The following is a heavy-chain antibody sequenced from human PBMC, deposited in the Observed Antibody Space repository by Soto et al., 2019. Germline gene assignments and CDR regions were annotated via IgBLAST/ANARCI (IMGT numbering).Heavy chain of an antibody. V-gene: IGHV4-4*07. D-gene: IGHD1-1*01. Sequence: PSETLSVTCTFSGASISGFYWIFILSSAGKGLEWIGRIYATGTTDYNPSLKSRVMMSVDTSKKQFSLKLRSVTAADTAVYYCVRDGTKTLRDWFDPWGQGISVTVSS. CDR1: GASISGFY. CDR3: VRDGTKTLRDWFDP. J-gene: IGHJ5*02. CDR2: IYATGTT.